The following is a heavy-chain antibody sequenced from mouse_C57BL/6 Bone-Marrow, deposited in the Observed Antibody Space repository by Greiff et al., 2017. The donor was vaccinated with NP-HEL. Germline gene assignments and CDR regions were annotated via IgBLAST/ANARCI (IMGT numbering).Heavy chain of an antibody. V-gene: IGHV1-82*01. CDR2: IYPGDGDT. D-gene: IGHD1-1*01. CDR3: ARKSLYYGSPFAY. Sequence: VQLQESGPELVKPGASVKISCKASGYAFSSSWMNWVKQRPGKGLEWIGRIYPGDGDTNYNGKFKGKATLTADKSSSTAYMQLSSLTSEDSAVYFCARKSLYYGSPFAYWGQGTLVTVSA. J-gene: IGHJ3*01. CDR1: GYAFSSSW.